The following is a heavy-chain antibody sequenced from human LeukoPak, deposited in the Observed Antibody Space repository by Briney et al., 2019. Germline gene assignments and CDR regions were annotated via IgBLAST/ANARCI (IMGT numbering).Heavy chain of an antibody. CDR2: IYYSGST. Sequence: SETLSLTCTVSSGSISSSSYYWGWIRQPPGKGLEWIGSIYYSGSTYYNPSLKSRVTISVDTSKNHFSLRLTSVTAADTAVYYCAGKYYYGSGSYYGYYYYYMDVWGKGTTVTVSS. J-gene: IGHJ6*03. V-gene: IGHV4-39*07. D-gene: IGHD3-10*01. CDR1: SGSISSSSYY. CDR3: AGKYYYGSGSYYGYYYYYMDV.